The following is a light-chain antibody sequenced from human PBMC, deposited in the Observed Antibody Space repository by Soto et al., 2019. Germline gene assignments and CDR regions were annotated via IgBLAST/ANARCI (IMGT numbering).Light chain of an antibody. V-gene: IGKV4-1*01. CDR3: QQYYSSSLT. J-gene: IGKJ4*01. Sequence: DIVMTQSPDSLAVSLGERATIKCRSSQSILKSSIKKNSLAWYQQKPGQPPRLLIYWASTRDSGVPDRFSGSGSGTDFTLTITGLQAEDVAVYYCQQYYSSSLTFGGGTKVDIK. CDR1: QSILKSSIKKNS. CDR2: WAS.